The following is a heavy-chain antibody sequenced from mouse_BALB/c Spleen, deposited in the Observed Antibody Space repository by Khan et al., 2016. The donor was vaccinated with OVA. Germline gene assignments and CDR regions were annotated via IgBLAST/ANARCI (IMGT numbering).Heavy chain of an antibody. Sequence: EVQLQESGPGLVKPSQSLSLTCTVTGYSITSDYAWNWIRQFPGNKLEWMGYISYSGSTSYTPSLKSRISITRDTSKNQFFLPLNSVTNEDTATYFCAGERTYRGQGTLVTVSA. J-gene: IGHJ3*01. V-gene: IGHV3-2*02. CDR2: ISYSGST. CDR3: AGERTY. CDR1: GYSITSDYA.